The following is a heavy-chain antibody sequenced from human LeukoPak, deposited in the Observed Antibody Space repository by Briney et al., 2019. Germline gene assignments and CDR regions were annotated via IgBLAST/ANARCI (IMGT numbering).Heavy chain of an antibody. CDR3: ARGFHYDFWSGYRDWFDP. Sequence: SETLSLTCTVSGGSISSSSYYWSWIRQPPGKGLEWIGEINHSGSTNYNPSLKSRVTISVDTSKNQFSLKLSSVTAADTAVYYCARGFHYDFWSGYRDWFDPWGQGTLVTVSS. V-gene: IGHV4-39*07. CDR2: INHSGST. J-gene: IGHJ5*02. D-gene: IGHD3-3*01. CDR1: GGSISSSSYY.